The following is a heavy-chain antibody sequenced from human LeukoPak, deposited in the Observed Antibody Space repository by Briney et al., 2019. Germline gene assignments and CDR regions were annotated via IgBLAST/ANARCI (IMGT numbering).Heavy chain of an antibody. CDR2: INPSGGST. CDR1: GYTFTSYY. J-gene: IGHJ4*02. Sequence: ASVKVSCTASGYTFTSYYMHWVRQAPGQGLEWMGIINPSGGSTSYAQKFQGRVTMTRDTSTSTVYMELSSVRSEDTAVYYCASDNPSGWYSYWGQGTLVTVSS. D-gene: IGHD6-19*01. V-gene: IGHV1-46*01. CDR3: ASDNPSGWYSY.